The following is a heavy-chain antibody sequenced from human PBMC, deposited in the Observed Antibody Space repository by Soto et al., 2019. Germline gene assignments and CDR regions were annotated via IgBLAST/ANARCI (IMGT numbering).Heavy chain of an antibody. CDR2: IYYSGST. CDR1: GGSISSYY. CDR3: ARDSPPPYYYDSSGPSASWVAFDI. J-gene: IGHJ3*02. V-gene: IGHV4-59*01. Sequence: SETLSLTCTVSGGSISSYYWSWIRQPPGKGLEWIGFIYYSGSTNYNPSLKSRVTISVDTSKNQFSLKLSSVTAADTAVYYCARDSPPPYYYDSSGPSASWVAFDIWGQGTMVTVSS. D-gene: IGHD3-22*01.